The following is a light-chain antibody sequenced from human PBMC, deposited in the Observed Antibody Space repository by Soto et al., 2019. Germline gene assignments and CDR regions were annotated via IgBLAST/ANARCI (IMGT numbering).Light chain of an antibody. CDR1: QSISSSY. CDR2: GAS. Sequence: DIVLTQSPGTLYLSPGERATLSCRASQSISSSYLAWYQQKPGQAPRLLIYGASSRATGIPDRFSGSGSGTDFTLTISRLAPEDFAVYYCQQYDSSPRTFGQGTKV. V-gene: IGKV3-20*01. J-gene: IGKJ1*01. CDR3: QQYDSSPRT.